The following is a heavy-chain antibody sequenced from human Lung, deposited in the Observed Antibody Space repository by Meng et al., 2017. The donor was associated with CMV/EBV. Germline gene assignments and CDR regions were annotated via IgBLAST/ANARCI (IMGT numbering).Heavy chain of an antibody. D-gene: IGHD2-2*01. CDR3: ARAYCSSHRCWGYYYGMDV. CDR2: INPGIGGT. Sequence: ASXXVSXKASGYAFTDYYIHWVRQAPGQGLEWMGWINPGIGGTNFAQKFEGRVTVTRDTSISTAYMELSRLRSDDTAIYYCARAYCSSHRCWGYYYGMDVWGQGTTVTVSS. J-gene: IGHJ6*02. V-gene: IGHV1-2*02. CDR1: GYAFTDYY.